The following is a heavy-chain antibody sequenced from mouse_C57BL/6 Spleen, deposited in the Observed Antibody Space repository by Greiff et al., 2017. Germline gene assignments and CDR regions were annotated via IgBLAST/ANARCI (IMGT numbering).Heavy chain of an antibody. CDR1: GYSITSGYY. V-gene: IGHV3-6*01. D-gene: IGHD2-4*01. J-gene: IGHJ4*01. CDR2: ISYDGSN. Sequence: EVQLVESGPGLVKPSQSLSLTCSVTGYSITSGYYWNWIRQFPGNKLEWMGYISYDGSNNYNPSLKNRISITRDTSKNQFFLKLNSVTTEDTATYYCARAGYDYDEPNAMDYWGQGTSVTVSS. CDR3: ARAGYDYDEPNAMDY.